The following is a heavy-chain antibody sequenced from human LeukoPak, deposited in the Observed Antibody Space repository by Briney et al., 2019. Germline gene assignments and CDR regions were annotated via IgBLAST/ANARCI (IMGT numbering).Heavy chain of an antibody. D-gene: IGHD4-23*01. V-gene: IGHV3-30*18. Sequence: PGRSLRLSCAASGFTLSSYGMHWVRQAPGKGLEWMALILYDGSNKYYADSVKGRFTISRDNSKNTLYLQMNSLRAEDTAVYYCAKVYGGNGNDAFDIWGQGTMVTVSS. CDR2: ILYDGSNK. CDR1: GFTLSSYG. J-gene: IGHJ3*02. CDR3: AKVYGGNGNDAFDI.